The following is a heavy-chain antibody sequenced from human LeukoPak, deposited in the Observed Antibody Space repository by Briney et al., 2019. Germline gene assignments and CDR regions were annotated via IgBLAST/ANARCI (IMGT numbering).Heavy chain of an antibody. CDR3: AREQGVPPGYYYYMDV. CDR2: IYSGGST. V-gene: IGHV3-53*01. J-gene: IGHJ6*03. Sequence: GGSLRLSCAASGFTVSSSYMSWVRQAPGKGLEWVSVIYSGGSTYYADSVKGRFTISRDNSKNTLYLQMNSLRAEDTAVYYCAREQGVPPGYYYYMDVWGKGTTVTVSS. CDR1: GFTVSSSY. D-gene: IGHD3-10*01.